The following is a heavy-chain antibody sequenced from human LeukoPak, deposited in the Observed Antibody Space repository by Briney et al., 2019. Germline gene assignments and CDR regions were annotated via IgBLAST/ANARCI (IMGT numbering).Heavy chain of an antibody. CDR3: AKVSPRYFDSSGYHFFDY. CDR2: ISGSGGRT. J-gene: IGHJ4*02. Sequence: GGSLRLSCAASGFIFSDYAMTWVRQAPGKGLEWVSSISGSGGRTYYADSVKGRFTVSRDNSKNTLYMQMNTLRAEDTAVFYCAKVSPRYFDSSGYHFFDYWGQGTLVTVSS. D-gene: IGHD3-22*01. CDR1: GFIFSDYA. V-gene: IGHV3-23*01.